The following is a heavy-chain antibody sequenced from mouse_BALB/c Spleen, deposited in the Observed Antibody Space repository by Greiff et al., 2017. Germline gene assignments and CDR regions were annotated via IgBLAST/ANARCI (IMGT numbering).Heavy chain of an antibody. Sequence: QVQLKESGPGLVAPSQSLSITCTVSGFSLTSYGVHWVRQPPGKGLEWLGVIWAGGSTNYNSALMSRLSISKDNSKSQVFLKMNSLQTDDTAMYYCARDGYYDYGGYWYFDVWGAGTTVTVSS. CDR2: IWAGGST. V-gene: IGHV2-9*02. J-gene: IGHJ1*01. D-gene: IGHD2-4*01. CDR3: ARDGYYDYGGYWYFDV. CDR1: GFSLTSYG.